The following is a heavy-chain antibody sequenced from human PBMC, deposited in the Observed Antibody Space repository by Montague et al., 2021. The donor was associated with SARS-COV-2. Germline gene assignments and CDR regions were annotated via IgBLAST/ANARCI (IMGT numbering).Heavy chain of an antibody. Sequence: SETLSLTCTVSAGSISSYYWSWIRQRPGKGLEWIWYIYYSGSTNYNPYLTSRVTITVDTSKNQFSLTLSSVTAADTAVYYCARVFPRWLQFDSYFDYWGQGTLVTVSS. J-gene: IGHJ4*02. CDR3: ARVFPRWLQFDSYFDY. CDR1: AGSISSYY. CDR2: IYYSGST. V-gene: IGHV4-59*01. D-gene: IGHD5-24*01.